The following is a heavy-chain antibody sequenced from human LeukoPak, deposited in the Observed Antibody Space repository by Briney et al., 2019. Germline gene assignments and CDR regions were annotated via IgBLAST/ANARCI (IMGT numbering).Heavy chain of an antibody. Sequence: SETLSLTCTVSGGSISSSSYYWGWIRQPPGKGLEWIGSIYYSGSTYYNPSLKSRVTISVDPSKNQFSLKLSSVTAADTAVYYCARVGYGLASFDYWGQGTLVTVSS. D-gene: IGHD3-10*01. CDR1: GGSISSSSYY. V-gene: IGHV4-39*07. CDR2: IYYSGST. CDR3: ARVGYGLASFDY. J-gene: IGHJ4*02.